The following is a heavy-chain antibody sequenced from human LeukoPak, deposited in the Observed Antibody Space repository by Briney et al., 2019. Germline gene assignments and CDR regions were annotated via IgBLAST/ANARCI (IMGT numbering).Heavy chain of an antibody. Sequence: PGGSLRLSCEASGFSFSYYNMNWVRQAPGKGLEWVSVIYSGGSTYYADSVKGRFTISRDNSKNTLYLQMNSLRAEDTAVYYCARDLGELDIWGQGTMVTVSS. J-gene: IGHJ3*02. V-gene: IGHV3-53*01. D-gene: IGHD3-10*01. CDR1: GFSFSYYN. CDR3: ARDLGELDI. CDR2: IYSGGST.